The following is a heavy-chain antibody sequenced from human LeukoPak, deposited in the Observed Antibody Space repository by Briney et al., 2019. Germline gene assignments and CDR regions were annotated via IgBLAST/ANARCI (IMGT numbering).Heavy chain of an antibody. J-gene: IGHJ4*02. Sequence: GGSLRLSCAASGFTFSSYAMSWVRPAPGKGLEWVSAISGSGGSTYYADSVKGRFTISRDNSKNALYLQMNSLRAEDTAVYYCAKGKNVDVLRFLEWLSIFDYWGQGTLVTVSS. CDR2: ISGSGGST. V-gene: IGHV3-23*01. D-gene: IGHD3-3*01. CDR1: GFTFSSYA. CDR3: AKGKNVDVLRFLEWLSIFDY.